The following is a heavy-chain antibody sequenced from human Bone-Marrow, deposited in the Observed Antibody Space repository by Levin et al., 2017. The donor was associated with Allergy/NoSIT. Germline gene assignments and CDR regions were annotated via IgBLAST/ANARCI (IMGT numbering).Heavy chain of an antibody. Sequence: GGSLRLSCAASGFTFEDHGMTWVRQAPGKGLEWVSAINWNGGGTGYGDSVKGRFTISRDNSKNSVYLQMNSLRAEDPAVYYWARSSRRVRGLGWLDPWGQGTLVTVSS. V-gene: IGHV3-20*04. J-gene: IGHJ5*02. CDR1: GFTFEDHG. D-gene: IGHD3-10*01. CDR2: INWNGGGT. CDR3: ARSSRRVRGLGWLDP.